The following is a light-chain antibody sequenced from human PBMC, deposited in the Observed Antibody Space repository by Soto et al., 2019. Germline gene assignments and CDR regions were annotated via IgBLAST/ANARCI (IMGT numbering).Light chain of an antibody. V-gene: IGKV3-20*01. Sequence: EIVLTQSPGTLSLSPGERATLSCRASQSVSSNYLAWFQQRPGQPPRLIIYGVSTRATGTPDRFSASGSGTDFTLTINRLEREDFAVYYCQQYGGSPWTFGQGTKWEIK. J-gene: IGKJ1*01. CDR2: GVS. CDR3: QQYGGSPWT. CDR1: QSVSSNY.